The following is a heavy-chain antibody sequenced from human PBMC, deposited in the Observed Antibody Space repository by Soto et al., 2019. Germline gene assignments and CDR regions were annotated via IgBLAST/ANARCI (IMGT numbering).Heavy chain of an antibody. CDR2: ISAYNGNT. V-gene: IGHV1-18*01. Sequence: ASVKVSCKTSGYTFTSYGISWVRQAPGQGLEWMGWISAYNGNTNYAQKFQERVTITRDISTSTAYMELSSLRSDDTAVYYCAADSLPQYNWNDAGYYYGMDVWGQGTTVTVSS. J-gene: IGHJ6*02. CDR3: AADSLPQYNWNDAGYYYGMDV. CDR1: GYTFTSYG. D-gene: IGHD1-1*01.